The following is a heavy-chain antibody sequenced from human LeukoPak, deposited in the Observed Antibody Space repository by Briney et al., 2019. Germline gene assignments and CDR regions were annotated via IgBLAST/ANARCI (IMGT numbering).Heavy chain of an antibody. V-gene: IGHV3-23*01. CDR2: ISGSGGST. CDR3: AKDRSRGYSYGTRDYFDY. Sequence: GGSLRLSCAASGFTFSSYAMSWVRQAPGNGLEWVSAISGSGGSTYYADSVKGRFTISRDNSKNTLYLQMNSLRAEDTAVYYCAKDRSRGYSYGTRDYFDYWGQGTLVTVSS. CDR1: GFTFSSYA. D-gene: IGHD5-18*01. J-gene: IGHJ4*02.